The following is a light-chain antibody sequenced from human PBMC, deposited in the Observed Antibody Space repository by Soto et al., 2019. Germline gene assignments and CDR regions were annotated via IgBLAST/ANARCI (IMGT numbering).Light chain of an antibody. CDR2: LWS. V-gene: IGKV2-28*01. CDR3: MQGLQTPT. Sequence: SCQSLLLNGAYNNLECYLRKPGQSPQLLTDLWSSRSSGVPDIFSGSESGTDFTLKIGRVDAADSGGYPCMQGLQTPTFGGGTNVDIK. J-gene: IGKJ4*01. CDR1: QSLLLNGAYNN.